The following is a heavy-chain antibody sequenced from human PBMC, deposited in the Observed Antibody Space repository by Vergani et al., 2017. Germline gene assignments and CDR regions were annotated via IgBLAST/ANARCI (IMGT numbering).Heavy chain of an antibody. CDR1: GGTFSSYA. CDR3: ATGASLYDSWGVAVY. D-gene: IGHD3-22*01. CDR2: IIPILGIA. J-gene: IGHJ4*02. V-gene: IGHV1-69*04. Sequence: QVQLVQSGAEVKKPGSSVKVSCKASGGTFSSYAISWVRQAPGQGLEWMGRIIPILGIANYAQKFQGRVTITADKSTSTAYMELSSLRSEDTAVYYCATGASLYDSWGVAVYWGQGTLVTVSS.